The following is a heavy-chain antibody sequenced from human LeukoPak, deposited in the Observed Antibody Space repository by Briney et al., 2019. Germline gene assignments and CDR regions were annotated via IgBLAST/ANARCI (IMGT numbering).Heavy chain of an antibody. V-gene: IGHV3-69-1*02. CDR1: GFTFSNYW. CDR3: AELGITMIGGV. Sequence: PGGSLRLSCAASGFTFSNYWMTWVRQAPGKGLEWVSCRFTISRDNAKNSLYLQMNSLRAEDTAVYYCAELGITMIGGVWGKGTTVTISS. J-gene: IGHJ6*04. D-gene: IGHD3-10*02.